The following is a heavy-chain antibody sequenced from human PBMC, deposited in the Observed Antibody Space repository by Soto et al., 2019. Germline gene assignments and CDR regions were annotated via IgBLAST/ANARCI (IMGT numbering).Heavy chain of an antibody. J-gene: IGHJ4*01. CDR1: GFRFSSYG. Sequence: QVQLVESGGGVVQPGRSLRLSCAASGFRFSSYGMHWVRQAPGKGLERVAMISYDGTDEYYADSVKGRFTISRDNSKNAVYLQMNSLRAEDTAVYYCAKQDSDWNDHFDYWGHGTLVTVSS. CDR3: AKQDSDWNDHFDY. V-gene: IGHV3-30*18. CDR2: ISYDGTDE. D-gene: IGHD1-1*01.